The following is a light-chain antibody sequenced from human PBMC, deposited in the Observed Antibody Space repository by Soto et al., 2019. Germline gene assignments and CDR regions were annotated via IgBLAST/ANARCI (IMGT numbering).Light chain of an antibody. J-gene: IGKJ3*01. Sequence: DIVMTQSPDSLAVSLGERATINCKSSQSVLYSSNNKNYLAWYQQKPGQPPKLLIYWASTRESGVPDRFSGSGSGTDFTLTISSLQAKDVAVYYCQPYYRTPLLTFGPGTKVDIK. CDR1: QSVLYSSNNKNY. V-gene: IGKV4-1*01. CDR3: QPYYRTPLLT. CDR2: WAS.